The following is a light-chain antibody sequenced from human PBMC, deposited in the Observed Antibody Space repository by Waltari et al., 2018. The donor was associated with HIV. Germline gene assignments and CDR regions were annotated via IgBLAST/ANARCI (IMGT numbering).Light chain of an antibody. CDR2: QDT. J-gene: IGLJ2*01. CDR1: ELRDKF. Sequence: SYEVTQPPSVSVSPGQTASISCPGDELRDKFVCWYQQKPGQSPVLVIYQDTKRPSGIPERFSGSNSGNTATLTISGTQAMDEADYYCHAWDSSTVVFGGGTKLTVL. V-gene: IGLV3-1*01. CDR3: HAWDSSTVV.